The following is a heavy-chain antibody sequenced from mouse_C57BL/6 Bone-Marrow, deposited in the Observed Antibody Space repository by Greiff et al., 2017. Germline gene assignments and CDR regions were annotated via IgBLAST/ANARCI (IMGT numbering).Heavy chain of an antibody. J-gene: IGHJ2*01. D-gene: IGHD2-2*01. CDR2: ISGGGGNT. CDR1: GFTFSSYT. V-gene: IGHV5-9*01. CDR3: ARPHYYGYEDFGY. Sequence: EVKLQESGGGLVKPGGSLKLSCAASGFTFSSYTMSWVRQTPEQRLEWVATISGGGGNTYYPDSVKGRFTISRDNAKNTLYLQMSSLRSEDTALYYCARPHYYGYEDFGYWGQGTTLTVSS.